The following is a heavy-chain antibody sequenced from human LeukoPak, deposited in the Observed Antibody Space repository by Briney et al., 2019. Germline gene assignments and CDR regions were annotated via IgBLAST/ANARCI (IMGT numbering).Heavy chain of an antibody. D-gene: IGHD6-19*01. CDR2: INHSGST. J-gene: IGHJ3*02. CDR3: ARAGSSGWYWDAFDI. CDR1: GGSFSGSN. Sequence: SETLSLTCAVYGGSFSGSNWSWFRQPPGKGLEWIGEINHSGSTNYNPSLKSRVTISVDTSKNQFSLKLSSVTAADTAVYYCARAGSSGWYWDAFDIWGQGTMVTVSS. V-gene: IGHV4-34*01.